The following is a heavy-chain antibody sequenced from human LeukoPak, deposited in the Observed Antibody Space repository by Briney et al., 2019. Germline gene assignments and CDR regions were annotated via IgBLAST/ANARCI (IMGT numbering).Heavy chain of an antibody. D-gene: IGHD4-17*01. CDR3: AIYSDYGDYVFQFDY. CDR2: VHYTGSN. V-gene: IGHV4-39*07. CDR1: GDSINSRSHY. J-gene: IGHJ4*02. Sequence: SETLSLACTVSGDSINSRSHYWGWIRQSPGKGLEWIGTVHYTGSNYYNPSLKSRVTISLDTSKSQFSLKLSSVTAADTAVYYCAIYSDYGDYVFQFDYWGQGTLVTVSS.